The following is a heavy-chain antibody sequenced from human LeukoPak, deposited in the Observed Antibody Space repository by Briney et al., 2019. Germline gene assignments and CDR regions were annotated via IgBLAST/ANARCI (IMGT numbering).Heavy chain of an antibody. V-gene: IGHV3-74*01. Sequence: GGSLRLSCAASGFTFSSYWMHWVRQAPGKGLGWVSRINSDGSSTSYADSVKGRFTISRDNAKNTLYLQMNSLRAEDTAVYYCASPTAYSSSRLDYFDYWGQGTLVTVSS. D-gene: IGHD6-13*01. CDR3: ASPTAYSSSRLDYFDY. CDR1: GFTFSSYW. CDR2: INSDGSST. J-gene: IGHJ4*02.